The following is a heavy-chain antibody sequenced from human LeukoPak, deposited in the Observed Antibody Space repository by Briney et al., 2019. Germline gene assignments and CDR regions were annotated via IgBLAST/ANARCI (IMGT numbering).Heavy chain of an antibody. J-gene: IGHJ6*03. V-gene: IGHV3-48*03. Sequence: GGSLRLSCAVSGFIVSSAEMNWVRQAPGKGLEWISFIASDGTIFYADSVKGRFTISRDNSKNTLYLQMNSLRAEDTAVYFCAKGSKEVLFTRDHCMDVWGKGTTVTISS. CDR3: AKGSKEVLFTRDHCMDV. D-gene: IGHD3-3*01. CDR1: GFIVSSAE. CDR2: IASDGTI.